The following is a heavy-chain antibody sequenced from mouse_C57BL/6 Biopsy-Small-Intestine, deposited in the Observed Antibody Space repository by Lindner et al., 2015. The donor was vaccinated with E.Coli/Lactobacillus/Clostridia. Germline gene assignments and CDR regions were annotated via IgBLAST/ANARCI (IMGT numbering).Heavy chain of an antibody. Sequence: VQLQESGGGLVKTGGSLKLSCAASGFTFSDYGMHWVRQAPEKGLEWVAYISGGSSTIYYADTVKGRLTISRDNAKNTLFLQMTSLRSEDTAMYYCARDYLSWFAYWGQGTLVTVSA. D-gene: IGHD5-5*01. CDR3: ARDYLSWFAY. V-gene: IGHV5-17*01. J-gene: IGHJ3*01. CDR1: GFTFSDYG. CDR2: ISGGSSTI.